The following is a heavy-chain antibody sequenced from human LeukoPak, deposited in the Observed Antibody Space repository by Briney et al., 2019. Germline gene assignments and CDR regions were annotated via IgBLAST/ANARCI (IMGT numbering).Heavy chain of an antibody. Sequence: PGGSLRLSCAASGFTFSSYSMNWVRQAPGKGLEWVSYISSSSSTIYYADSVKGRLTISRDNAKNSLYLQMNSLRAEDTAVYYCASKHPYYYDSSGYPYWGQGTLVTVSS. CDR3: ASKHPYYYDSSGYPY. CDR2: ISSSSSTI. D-gene: IGHD3-22*01. J-gene: IGHJ4*02. CDR1: GFTFSSYS. V-gene: IGHV3-48*01.